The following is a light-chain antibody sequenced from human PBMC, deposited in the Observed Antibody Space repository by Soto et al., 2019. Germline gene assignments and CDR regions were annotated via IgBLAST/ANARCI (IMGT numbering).Light chain of an antibody. J-gene: IGLJ1*01. V-gene: IGLV2-8*01. CDR1: SSDVGAYNY. CDR2: EVS. Sequence: QSVLTQPPSASGSPGQSVAIFCTGTSSDVGAYNYVAWYQQHPGKVPKLMIYEVSKRPSGVPDRFSGSKSGNTASLTVSGLQADDEADYYCSSYAGSDVFVFGTGTKVTVL. CDR3: SSYAGSDVFV.